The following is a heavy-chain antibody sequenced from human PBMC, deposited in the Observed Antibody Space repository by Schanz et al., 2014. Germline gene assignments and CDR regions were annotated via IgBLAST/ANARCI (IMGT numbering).Heavy chain of an antibody. J-gene: IGHJ4*02. D-gene: IGHD2-2*03. CDR1: GFTFSSYG. CDR3: ARAGYCTSVSCSLFVSDY. V-gene: IGHV3-23*04. Sequence: EVQLVESGGGLVQPGRSLRLSCAASGFTFSSYGMHWVRQAPGKGLEWVSAISGSGGSTYYADSVKGRFTISRDNSKNTLYLQMNSLRAEDTAVYYCARAGYCTSVSCSLFVSDYWGQGTLVTVSS. CDR2: ISGSGGST.